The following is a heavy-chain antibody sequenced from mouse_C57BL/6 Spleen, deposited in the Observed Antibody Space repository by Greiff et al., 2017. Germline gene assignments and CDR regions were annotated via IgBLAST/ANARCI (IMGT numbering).Heavy chain of an antibody. J-gene: IGHJ1*03. CDR1: GFSLTSYA. D-gene: IGHD1-1*01. CDR3: ARNYYGSSWGYFDV. CDR2: IWTGGGT. V-gene: IGHV2-9-1*01. Sequence: QVQLQQSGPGLVAPSQSLSITCTVSGFSLTSYAISWVRQPPGKGLEWLGVIWTGGGTNYNSALKSRLSISKDNSKSQVFLKMNSLQTDDTARYYCARNYYGSSWGYFDVWGTGTTVTVSS.